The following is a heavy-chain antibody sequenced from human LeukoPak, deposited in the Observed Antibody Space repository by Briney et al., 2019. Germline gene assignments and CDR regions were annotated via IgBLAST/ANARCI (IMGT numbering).Heavy chain of an antibody. CDR2: IYYSGST. D-gene: IGHD3-22*01. J-gene: IGHJ4*02. Sequence: PSETLSLTCSVSGGSISGYYWSWIRQPPGKGLEWIGYIYYSGSTNYNPSLKSRVTISVDTSKNQFSLKLSSVTAADTAVYYCARVYSYMYYYDSSGLFDYWGQGTLVTVSS. V-gene: IGHV4-59*12. CDR1: GGSISGYY. CDR3: ARVYSYMYYYDSSGLFDY.